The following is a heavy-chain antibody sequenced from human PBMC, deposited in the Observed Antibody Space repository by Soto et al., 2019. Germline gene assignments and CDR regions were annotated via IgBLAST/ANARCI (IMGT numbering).Heavy chain of an antibody. J-gene: IGHJ4*02. V-gene: IGHV3-7*05. CDR2: IKLEGSEK. CDR3: VRNVTGGYSFGC. CDR1: GFIFSNYW. Sequence: EVQLVESGGGLVQPGGSLRLSCAASGFIFSNYWMYWVRQAPGKGLEWVANIKLEGSEKYYVESVKGRFTISRDNARNSLYLQMNSLRAEDTVVYYCVRNVTGGYSFGCWGQGTLVTVSS. D-gene: IGHD5-18*01.